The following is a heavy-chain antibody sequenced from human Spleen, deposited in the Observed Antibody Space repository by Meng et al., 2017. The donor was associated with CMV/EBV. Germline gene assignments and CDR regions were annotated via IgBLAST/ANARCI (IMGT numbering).Heavy chain of an antibody. CDR3: ARKSDFGYSLGY. D-gene: IGHD3-16*01. CDR1: GGSISSYY. CDR2: IYYPGSS. Sequence: GSLRLSCTVSGGSISSYYWSWIRQPPGKGLEWIGYIYYPGSSHYNTSLKSRVTISVDTSKNQFSLRLRSVTTADTALYYCARKSDFGYSLGYWGQGTLVTVSS. J-gene: IGHJ4*02. V-gene: IGHV4-59*01.